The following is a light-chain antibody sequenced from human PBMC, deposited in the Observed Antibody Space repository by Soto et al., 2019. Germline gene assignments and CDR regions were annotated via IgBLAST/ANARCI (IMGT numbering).Light chain of an antibody. CDR1: QSVSSSY. Sequence: EIVLTQSPGTLSLSPGERATLSCRASQSVSSSYLAWYQQKPGQAPRLLIYGASSRATGIPDRFSGSGSGTDFTLTISRLEPEGFAVYYCQQYGSSWTFGQGTQVEIK. CDR3: QQYGSSWT. CDR2: GAS. V-gene: IGKV3-20*01. J-gene: IGKJ1*01.